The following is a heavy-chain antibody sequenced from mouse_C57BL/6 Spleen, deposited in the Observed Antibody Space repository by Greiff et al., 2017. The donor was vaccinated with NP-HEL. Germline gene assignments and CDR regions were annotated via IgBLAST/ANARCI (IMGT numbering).Heavy chain of an antibody. CDR2: IDPETGGT. CDR3: TRGDYYRVMDY. Sequence: VKVVESGAELVRPGASVTLSCKASGYTFTDYEMHWVKQTPVHGLEWIGAIDPETGGTAYNQKFKGKAILTADKSSSTAYMELRSLTSEDSAVFYCTRGDYYRVMDYWGQGTSVTVSS. V-gene: IGHV1-15*01. CDR1: GYTFTDYE. J-gene: IGHJ4*01.